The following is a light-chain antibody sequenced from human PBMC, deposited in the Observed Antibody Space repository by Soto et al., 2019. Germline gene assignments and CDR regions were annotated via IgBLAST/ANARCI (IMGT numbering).Light chain of an antibody. CDR3: SSYVGSSTFL. V-gene: IGLV2-23*03. CDR2: EGS. CDR1: SSDVGNYNL. J-gene: IGLJ2*01. Sequence: QSALTQPASVSGSPGQSITISCTGTSSDVGNYNLVSWYQQHPGKAPKLMIYEGSKRPSGVSNRFSGSKSGNTASLTTSGLQAEDEDDYYGSSYVGSSTFLFGGGTKLTVL.